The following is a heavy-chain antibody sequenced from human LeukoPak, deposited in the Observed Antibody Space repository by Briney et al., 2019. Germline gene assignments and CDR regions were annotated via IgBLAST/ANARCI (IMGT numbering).Heavy chain of an antibody. CDR3: AKGPGTWYYY. CDR1: GGSFSGYY. D-gene: IGHD6-13*01. Sequence: KPSETLSLTCAVYGGSFSGYYWSWLRQPPGKGLEWIGEINHSGSTHYNPSLKSRVTISIDTSKNQFSLKLSSVTAADTALYYCAKGPGTWYYYWGQGTLVTVSS. CDR2: INHSGST. J-gene: IGHJ4*02. V-gene: IGHV4-34*01.